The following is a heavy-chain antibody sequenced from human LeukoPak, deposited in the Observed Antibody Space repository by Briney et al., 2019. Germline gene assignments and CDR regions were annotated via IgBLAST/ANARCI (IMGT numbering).Heavy chain of an antibody. D-gene: IGHD3-16*01. V-gene: IGHV4-59*01. CDR3: ARDNYGGVTKFDP. J-gene: IGHJ5*02. CDR1: GGSINNYF. CDR2: ISYSGST. Sequence: SETLSLTCAVSGGSINNYFWSWIRQPPGKGLEWIGYISYSGSTNYNPSLKSRVTISVQTSKNQSSLKLNSVTTADTAVYYCARDNYGGVTKFDPWGQGALVTVSS.